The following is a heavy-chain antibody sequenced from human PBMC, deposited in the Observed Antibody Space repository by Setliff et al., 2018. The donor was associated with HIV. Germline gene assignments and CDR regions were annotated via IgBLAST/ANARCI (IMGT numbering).Heavy chain of an antibody. Sequence: SETLSLTCTVSGGSIRSIDYFWGWIRQPPGKGLEWLGNIGNIYYGGTTYYNPSLKGRITISVFTSSQQLSLTLTSVTAADTALYCCASGRGAKGGYDYFGSWGQGTLVTVSS. CDR1: GGSIRSIDYF. J-gene: IGHJ4*02. CDR3: ASGRGAKGGYDYFGS. CDR2: IYYGGTT. V-gene: IGHV4-39*07. D-gene: IGHD5-12*01.